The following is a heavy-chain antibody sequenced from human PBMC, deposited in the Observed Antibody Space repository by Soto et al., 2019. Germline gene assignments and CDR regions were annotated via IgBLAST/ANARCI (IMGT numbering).Heavy chain of an antibody. D-gene: IGHD5-12*01. CDR2: ISGSGGST. CDR1: RFMFSRYA. Sequence: GSLRLSCAASRFMFSRYAMSWVRQAPGKGLEWVSGISGSGGSTWYADSVKGRYIISRDNSKNMLYLQMNSLRVEDTAEYFCVKEWTPRRAFDSWGQGTQVTVSS. CDR3: VKEWTPRRAFDS. V-gene: IGHV3-23*01. J-gene: IGHJ4*02.